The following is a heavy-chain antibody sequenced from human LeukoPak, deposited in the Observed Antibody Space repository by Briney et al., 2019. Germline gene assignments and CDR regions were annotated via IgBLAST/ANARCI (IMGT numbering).Heavy chain of an antibody. Sequence: GGSLRLSCAASGFTFSDYYMSWIRQAPGKGLEWVSVIYSGGSTYYADSVKGRFTISRDNSKNTLYLQMNSLRAEDTAVYYCARYSSGSLEDYWGQGTLVTVSS. D-gene: IGHD6-19*01. CDR3: ARYSSGSLEDY. CDR2: IYSGGST. V-gene: IGHV3-53*01. J-gene: IGHJ4*02. CDR1: GFTFSDYY.